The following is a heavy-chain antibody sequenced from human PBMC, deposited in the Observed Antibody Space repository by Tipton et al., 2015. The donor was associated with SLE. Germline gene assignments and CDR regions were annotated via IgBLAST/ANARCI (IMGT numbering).Heavy chain of an antibody. CDR3: AGGGPYDYFDP. CDR2: VFYTGRT. CDR1: GGSISSYY. Sequence: TLSLTCDVSGGSISSYYWTWIRQPPGKGLEWIGYVFYTGRTIYNSSLRSRVSMSVDTSKNQFSLKLRSVTAADAAVYYCAGGGPYDYFDPWGQGTLVTVSS. J-gene: IGHJ5*02. V-gene: IGHV4-59*04. D-gene: IGHD5-12*01.